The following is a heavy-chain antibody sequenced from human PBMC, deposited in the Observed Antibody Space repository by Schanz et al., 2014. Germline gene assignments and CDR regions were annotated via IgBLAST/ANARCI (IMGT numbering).Heavy chain of an antibody. V-gene: IGHV1-69*02. Sequence: QVQLVQSGAEVKKPGSSMKVSCKASGGTFSSYTISWVRQAPGQGLEWMGRIIPSLGLAKYEQKFQDKVTITADTSTTTAYMELSGLRSEDTAVYYCARVSMEFERGKSYYYDMDVWGRGTTVTVSS. J-gene: IGHJ6*03. CDR2: IIPSLGLA. CDR3: ARVSMEFERGKSYYYDMDV. CDR1: GGTFSSYT. D-gene: IGHD3-10*01.